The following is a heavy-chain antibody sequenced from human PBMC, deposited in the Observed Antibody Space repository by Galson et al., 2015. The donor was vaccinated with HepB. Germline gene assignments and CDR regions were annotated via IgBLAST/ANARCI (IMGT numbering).Heavy chain of an antibody. CDR2: ISSSSSYK. J-gene: IGHJ6*02. CDR1: GFTFSDYY. D-gene: IGHD3-10*01. V-gene: IGHV3-11*06. Sequence: SLRLSCAASGFTFSDYYMSWLRQAPEKGLEWVSYISSSSSYKNYADSVKGRFTISRDNAKNSLYLQMNSLRAEDTAVYCCARGGGSGSYYYGMDVWGQGTTVTVSS. CDR3: ARGGGSGSYYYGMDV.